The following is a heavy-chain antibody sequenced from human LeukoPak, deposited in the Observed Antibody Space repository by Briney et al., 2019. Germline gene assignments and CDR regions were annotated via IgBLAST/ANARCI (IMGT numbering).Heavy chain of an antibody. J-gene: IGHJ3*02. CDR2: INPNSGGT. Sequence: ASVKVSCKASGYTFTGYYMHWVRQAPGQGLEWMGWINPNSGGTNYAQKFQGRVTMTRDTSISTAYMELSRLRSDDTAVYYCARHNYDILTGYYEAYDAFDIWGQGTMVTVSS. D-gene: IGHD3-9*01. V-gene: IGHV1-2*02. CDR3: ARHNYDILTGYYEAYDAFDI. CDR1: GYTFTGYY.